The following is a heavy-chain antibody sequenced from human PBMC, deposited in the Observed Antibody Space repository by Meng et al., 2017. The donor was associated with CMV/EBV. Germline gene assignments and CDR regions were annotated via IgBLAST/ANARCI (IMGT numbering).Heavy chain of an antibody. CDR2: INPNSGGT. D-gene: IGHD6-13*01. J-gene: IGHJ4*02. V-gene: IGHV1-2*02. CDR3: ARGSGIAAAGTFDY. CDR1: GYTFTGYY. Sequence: VLTGGEWKKAGASVNVACKASGYTFTGYYMHWVRKAPGQGLEWMGWINPNSGGTNYAQKFQGRVTMTRDTSISTAYMELSRLRSDDTAVYYCARGSGIAAAGTFDYWGQGTLVTVSS.